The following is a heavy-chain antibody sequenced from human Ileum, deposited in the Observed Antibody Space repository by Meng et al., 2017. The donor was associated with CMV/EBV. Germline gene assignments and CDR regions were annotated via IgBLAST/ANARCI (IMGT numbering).Heavy chain of an antibody. Sequence: GESLKISCAASGFTFSTYWMSWVRQAPGKGLEWVANIKQDGSEKYYVDSVKGRFTISRDNAKNSLYLQMNSLRAEDTTVYYCARHVSGTFYNPFDYWGQGTLVIVSS. CDR1: GFTFSTYW. CDR2: IKQDGSEK. D-gene: IGHD1-26*01. J-gene: IGHJ4*02. CDR3: ARHVSGTFYNPFDY. V-gene: IGHV3-7*01.